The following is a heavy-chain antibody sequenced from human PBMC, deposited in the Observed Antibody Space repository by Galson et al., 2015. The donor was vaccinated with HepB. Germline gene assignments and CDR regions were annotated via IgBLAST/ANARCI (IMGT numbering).Heavy chain of an antibody. D-gene: IGHD2-2*01. CDR3: ARDQAREYQLLFGEEDYFHYLGV. CDR2: IIPIFGTT. Sequence: SVKVSCKVSGGSFSSYAISWVRLAPGQGLEWMGGIIPIFGTTTYAQKFQGRVTITADKSTSTAYMEVSSLRSEDTAIYYCARDQAREYQLLFGEEDYFHYLGVWGTGSTVTVSS. CDR1: GGSFSSYA. V-gene: IGHV1-69*06. J-gene: IGHJ6*03.